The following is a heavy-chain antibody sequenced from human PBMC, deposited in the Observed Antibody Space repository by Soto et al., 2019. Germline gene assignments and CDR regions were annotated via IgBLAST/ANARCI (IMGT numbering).Heavy chain of an antibody. CDR3: AKGTAVTTGGMAH. J-gene: IGHJ4*02. CDR1: GFTFSSFA. CDR2: LTGSGDST. Sequence: EVQLLESGGGLVQPGGSLRLSCAASGFTFSSFAMTWVRQAPGKGLEWVSSLTGSGDSTYYADSVKGRFTISRDNSKNTLYLQMNRLGGDDTALYFCAKGTAVTTGGMAHWGQGTLVTVSS. D-gene: IGHD4-17*01. V-gene: IGHV3-23*01.